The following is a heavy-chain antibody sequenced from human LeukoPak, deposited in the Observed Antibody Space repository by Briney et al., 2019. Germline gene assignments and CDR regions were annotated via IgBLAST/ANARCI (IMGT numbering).Heavy chain of an antibody. V-gene: IGHV1-2*02. J-gene: IGHJ4*02. D-gene: IGHD3-9*01. CDR3: ARSDILTGYYPDY. CDR1: GYTFTGYY. CDR2: INPNSGGT. Sequence: ASVKVSCKASGYTFTGYYMHWVRQAPGQGLEWMGWINPNSGGTNYAQKFQGRVTMTRDTSISTAYMELSRLRSDDTAVYYCARSDILTGYYPDYWGQGTLVTVS.